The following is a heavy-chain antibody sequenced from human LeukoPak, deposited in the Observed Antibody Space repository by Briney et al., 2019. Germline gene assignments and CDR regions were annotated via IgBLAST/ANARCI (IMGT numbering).Heavy chain of an antibody. J-gene: IGHJ5*02. D-gene: IGHD1-26*01. V-gene: IGHV4-39*07. Sequence: SETLSLTCTVFGGSISSSNHYWGWIRPPPGKGLEWIGSIYYSGSTYYNPSLKSRVTISVDTSKNQFSLKLSSVTAADTAVYYCARVGDVGATNWFDRWGQGTLVTVSS. CDR1: GGSISSSNHY. CDR2: IYYSGST. CDR3: ARVGDVGATNWFDR.